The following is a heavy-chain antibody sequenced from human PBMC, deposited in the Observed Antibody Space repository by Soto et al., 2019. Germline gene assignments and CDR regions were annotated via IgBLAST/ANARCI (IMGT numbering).Heavy chain of an antibody. J-gene: IGHJ4*02. Sequence: GGSLRLSCAASGSTFSSYAMSWVRQAPGKGLEWVSAISGSGGSTYYADSVKGRFTISRDNSKNTLYLQMNSLRAEDTAVYYCAKEGCSGGSCYIDYWAQGTLVPVSS. D-gene: IGHD2-15*01. CDR2: ISGSGGST. V-gene: IGHV3-23*01. CDR3: AKEGCSGGSCYIDY. CDR1: GSTFSSYA.